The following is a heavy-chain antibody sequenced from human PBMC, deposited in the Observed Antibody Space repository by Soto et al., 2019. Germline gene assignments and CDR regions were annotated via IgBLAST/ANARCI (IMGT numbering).Heavy chain of an antibody. J-gene: IGHJ4*02. Sequence: SETLSLTCDVSGDTISTGGYTWAWIRQPPGKALEWIGHTYHSGNPYYNPSLKSRVIISVDRSKNQFSLKVRSVTAADTAVYYCARARNFLTGYYKGSFYYFDYWGQGTPVTVSS. CDR1: GDTISTGGYT. CDR2: TYHSGNP. D-gene: IGHD3-9*01. V-gene: IGHV4-30-2*01. CDR3: ARARNFLTGYYKGSFYYFDY.